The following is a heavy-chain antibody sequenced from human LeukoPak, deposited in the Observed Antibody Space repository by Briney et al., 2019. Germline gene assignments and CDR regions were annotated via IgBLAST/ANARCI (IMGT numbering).Heavy chain of an antibody. J-gene: IGHJ3*02. V-gene: IGHV4-4*09. CDR1: GGSISSYY. D-gene: IGHD1-26*01. Sequence: SETLSLICTGCGGSISSYYWSWIRQPPGKGLEWIGSIYTRGSTNYNPSLKSRVTISVDTSKNQFSLKLSSVTAADTAVYYCARHGCWALLYGGAFDIWGQGTMVTVSS. CDR2: IYTRGST. CDR3: ARHGCWALLYGGAFDI.